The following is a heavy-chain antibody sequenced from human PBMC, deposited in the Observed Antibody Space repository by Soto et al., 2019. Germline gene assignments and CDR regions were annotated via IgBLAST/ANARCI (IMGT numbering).Heavy chain of an antibody. D-gene: IGHD2-21*02. CDR3: AREVGVVVTATGLGY. CDR2: IYSGGST. Sequence: EVQLVESGGGLVQPGGSLRLSCAASGFTVSSNYMSWVRQAPGKGLEWVSVIYSGGSTYYADSVKDRFTISRDNSKNTLYLQMNSLRAEDTAVYYCAREVGVVVTATGLGYWGQGTLVTVSS. CDR1: GFTVSSNY. J-gene: IGHJ4*02. V-gene: IGHV3-66*01.